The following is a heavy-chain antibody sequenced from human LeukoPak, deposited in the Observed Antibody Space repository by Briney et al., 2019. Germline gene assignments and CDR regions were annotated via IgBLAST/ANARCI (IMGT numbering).Heavy chain of an antibody. CDR3: ASSLLGDGYSNREFFSSFDY. J-gene: IGHJ4*02. Sequence: ASVKVSCKASGGTFSSYAISWVRQAPGQGLEWMGGIIPIFGTANYAQKFQGRVTITADKSTSTAYMELSSLRSEDTAVYYCASSLLGDGYSNREFFSSFDYWGQGTLVTVSS. D-gene: IGHD3-16*01. V-gene: IGHV1-69*06. CDR1: GGTFSSYA. CDR2: IIPIFGTA.